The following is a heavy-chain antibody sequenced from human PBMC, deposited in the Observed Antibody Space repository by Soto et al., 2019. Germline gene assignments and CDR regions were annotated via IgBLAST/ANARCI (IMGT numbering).Heavy chain of an antibody. J-gene: IGHJ3*02. Sequence: ASVKVSCKASGYTFTSYDINWVRQATGQGLEWMGWMNPNSGNTGYAQKFQGRVTMTRNTSISTAYMELSSLRSEDTAVYYCATYSSGWYVEMYDIWGQGTMVTVSS. V-gene: IGHV1-8*01. D-gene: IGHD6-19*01. CDR1: GYTFTSYD. CDR2: MNPNSGNT. CDR3: ATYSSGWYVEMYDI.